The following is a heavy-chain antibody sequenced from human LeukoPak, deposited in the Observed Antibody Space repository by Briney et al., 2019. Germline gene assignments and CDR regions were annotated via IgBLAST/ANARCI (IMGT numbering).Heavy chain of an antibody. J-gene: IGHJ4*02. Sequence: GGSLRLSCAASGFTFSSYGMHWVRQAPGKGLEWVAFIRYDGSNKYYADSVKGRFTISRDNSKNTLYLQMNSLRAEDTAVYYCAKDRGYYDSSGYCTLDYWGQGTLVTVSS. D-gene: IGHD3-22*01. CDR1: GFTFSSYG. CDR2: IRYDGSNK. V-gene: IGHV3-30*02. CDR3: AKDRGYYDSSGYCTLDY.